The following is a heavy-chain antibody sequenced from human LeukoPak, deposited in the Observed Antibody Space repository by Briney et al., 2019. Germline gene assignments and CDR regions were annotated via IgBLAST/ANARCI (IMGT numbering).Heavy chain of an antibody. V-gene: IGHV3-23*01. D-gene: IGHD6-19*01. Sequence: PGGSLRLSCAASGFTFRSTVMTWVRQAPGKGLEWVSTISPDGAYIYYADSLRGRFTMSRDNSKNTLYLQMNSLRAEDTAVYYCARVGSSGCPGDYWGQGTLVTVSS. J-gene: IGHJ4*02. CDR2: ISPDGAYI. CDR3: ARVGSSGCPGDY. CDR1: GFTFRSTV.